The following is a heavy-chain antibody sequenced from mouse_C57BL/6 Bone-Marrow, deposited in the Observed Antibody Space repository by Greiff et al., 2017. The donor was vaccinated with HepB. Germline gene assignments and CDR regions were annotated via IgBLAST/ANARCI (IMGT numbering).Heavy chain of an antibody. J-gene: IGHJ1*03. V-gene: IGHV1-64*01. CDR1: GYTFTSYW. Sequence: VQLQQPGAELVKPGASVKLFCKASGYTFTSYWMHWVKQRPGQGLEWIGMIHPNSGSTNYNEKFKSKATLTVDKSSSTAYMQLSSLTSEDSAVYYCARKGGCYWYFDVWGTGTTVTVSS. CDR3: ARKGGCYWYFDV. CDR2: IHPNSGST.